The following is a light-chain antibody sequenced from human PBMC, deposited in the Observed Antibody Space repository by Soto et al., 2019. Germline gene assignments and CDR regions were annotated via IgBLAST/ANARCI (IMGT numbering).Light chain of an antibody. J-gene: IGKJ5*01. CDR1: QSLVYSDGNTY. V-gene: IGKV2-30*01. CDR2: KVS. Sequence: DVVMTQSPLSLPVTLGQPASISCRSSQSLVYSDGNTYLNWLQQRPVLSPSRLMYKVSNRDSGVPDRFSGSGSGTDFTLKISRVEAEDVGVYYCMQGTHWPPITFGQGTRLEMK. CDR3: MQGTHWPPIT.